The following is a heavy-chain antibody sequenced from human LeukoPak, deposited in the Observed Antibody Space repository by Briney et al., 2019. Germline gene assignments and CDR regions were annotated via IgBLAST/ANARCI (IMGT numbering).Heavy chain of an antibody. CDR3: ATHTYYYSSGSFAY. D-gene: IGHD3-10*01. J-gene: IGHJ4*02. Sequence: SVKVSCKASGYTFTSYDINWVRQATGQGPEWMGWMNPSSGNTGYAQRFQGRVSMTRDTSTNTAYLELSSLRSEDTAVYYCATHTYYYSSGSFAYWGQGTLVTVSS. CDR1: GYTFTSYD. V-gene: IGHV1-8*01. CDR2: MNPSSGNT.